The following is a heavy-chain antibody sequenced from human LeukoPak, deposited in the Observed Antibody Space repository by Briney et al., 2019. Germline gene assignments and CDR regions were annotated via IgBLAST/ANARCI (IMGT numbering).Heavy chain of an antibody. CDR2: ISSSGSTI. Sequence: GGSLRLSCAASGFTFNDYYMSWIRQAPGKGLEWVSYISSSGSTIYYADSVKGRFTISRDNSKNTLYLQMNSLRAEDTAVYYCARWISGNSSYFDYWGQGTLVTVSS. CDR1: GFTFNDYY. V-gene: IGHV3-11*04. J-gene: IGHJ4*02. CDR3: ARWISGNSSYFDY. D-gene: IGHD4-23*01.